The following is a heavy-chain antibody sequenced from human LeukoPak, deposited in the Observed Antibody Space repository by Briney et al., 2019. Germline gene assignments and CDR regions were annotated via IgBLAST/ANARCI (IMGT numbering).Heavy chain of an antibody. J-gene: IGHJ5*02. V-gene: IGHV3-30*18. D-gene: IGHD7-27*01. CDR2: ISYDGSNK. CDR3: AKDLGPGANWFDP. Sequence: PGGSLRLSCAASGFTFSSYDMHWVRQAPGKGLEWVAVISYDGSNKYYADSVKGRFTISRDNSKNTLYLQMNSLRAEDTDVYYCAKDLGPGANWFDPWGEGELVSVSS. CDR1: GFTFSSYD.